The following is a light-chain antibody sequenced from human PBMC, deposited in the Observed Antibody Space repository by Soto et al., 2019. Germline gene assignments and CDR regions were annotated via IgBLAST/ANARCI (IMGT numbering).Light chain of an antibody. V-gene: IGKV3-15*01. CDR1: QSVSSN. CDR2: GAS. CDR3: QQYNNWPPLT. Sequence: EIVMTQSPATLSVSPGERATLSCRASQSVSSNLAWYHQKPGQAPRLLIYGASTRATGIPARFSGSGSGTEFTLTIRSLQSEDFAVYYCQQYNNWPPLTFGGGTKVEI. J-gene: IGKJ4*01.